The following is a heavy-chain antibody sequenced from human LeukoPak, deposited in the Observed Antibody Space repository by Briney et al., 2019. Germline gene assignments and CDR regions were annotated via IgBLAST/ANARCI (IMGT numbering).Heavy chain of an antibody. Sequence: GGSLRLSCAASGFTFSSYWIHWVRQAPGKGLVWVSRINSDGSSTTYADSVKGRFTISRDNTKNTLYLQMNSLRAEDTAVYYCAELGITMIGGVWGKGTTVTISS. CDR3: AELGITMIGGV. CDR2: INSDGSST. V-gene: IGHV3-74*01. D-gene: IGHD3-10*02. CDR1: GFTFSSYW. J-gene: IGHJ6*04.